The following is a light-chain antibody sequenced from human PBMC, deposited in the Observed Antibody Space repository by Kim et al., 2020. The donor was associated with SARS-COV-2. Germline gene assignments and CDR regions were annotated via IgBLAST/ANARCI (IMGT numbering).Light chain of an antibody. Sequence: SSEMKKERGGTAALGQTVRRTCQGDSLKNYYATWYQQRPGQAPLLVLYGKSNRPSGIPDRFSGSASGNTASLTITGAQAEDEADSSCTSRDSSGDHVVFGGGTKVTVL. CDR1: SLKNYY. CDR3: TSRDSSGDHVV. CDR2: GKS. J-gene: IGLJ2*01. V-gene: IGLV3-19*01.